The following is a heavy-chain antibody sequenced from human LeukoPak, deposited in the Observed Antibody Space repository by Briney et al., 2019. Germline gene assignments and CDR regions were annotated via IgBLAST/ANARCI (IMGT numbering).Heavy chain of an antibody. V-gene: IGHV3-23*01. CDR3: AKDTASSWWYFDL. J-gene: IGHJ2*01. CDR1: GLSFRSYS. D-gene: IGHD5-18*01. Sequence: PGGSLRLSCAASGLSFRSYSMSWVRQAPGKGLEWVSAIGGSGSTTYYADSVKGRFTISRDNSKNTLYLQMNSLRAEDTAVYYCAKDTASSWWYFDLWGRGTLVTVSS. CDR2: IGGSGSTT.